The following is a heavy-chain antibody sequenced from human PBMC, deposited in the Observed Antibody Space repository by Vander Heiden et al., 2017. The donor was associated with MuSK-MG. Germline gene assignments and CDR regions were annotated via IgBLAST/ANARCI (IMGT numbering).Heavy chain of an antibody. D-gene: IGHD2-21*02. CDR2: IRGKAYGGTT. V-gene: IGHV3-49*03. CDR1: GFTFGDYA. J-gene: IGHJ4*02. Sequence: EVQLVESGGGLVQPGRSLRLSCTASGFTFGDYALSWFRQAPGKGLEWVGFIRGKAYGGTTEYAASVKGRFTISRDDSESIAYLQMNSLKTEDTAVYYCTREVTMILSRRPADYWGQGILVTVSS. CDR3: TREVTMILSRRPADY.